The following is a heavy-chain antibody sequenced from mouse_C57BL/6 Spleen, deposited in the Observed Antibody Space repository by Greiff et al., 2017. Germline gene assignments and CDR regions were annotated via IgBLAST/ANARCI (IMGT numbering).Heavy chain of an antibody. D-gene: IGHD2-3*01. CDR2: INPSNGGT. Sequence: VQLQQPGTELVKPGASVKLSCKASGYSFTDYWMHWVKQRPGQGLEWIGNINPSNGGTNYNEKFKGKATLTADKSSSTAYMQLNSLTSEDSAIYVCKYYDGYYGDDWGQGTTLTVAS. CDR1: GYSFTDYW. V-gene: IGHV1-53*01. CDR3: KYYDGYYGDD. J-gene: IGHJ2*01.